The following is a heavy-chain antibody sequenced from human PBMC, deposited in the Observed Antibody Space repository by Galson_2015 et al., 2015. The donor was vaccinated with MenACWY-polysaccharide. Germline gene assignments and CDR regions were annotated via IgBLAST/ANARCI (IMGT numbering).Heavy chain of an antibody. CDR1: GYTFTSYD. D-gene: IGHD3-10*01. V-gene: IGHV1-8*01. CDR3: ARGGASYYYYGMDV. Sequence: SVKVSCKASGYTFTSYDINWVRQATGQGLEWMGWMNPNSGNTGYAQKFQGRVTMTRNTSISTAYMELSSLRSEDTAVYYCARGGASYYYYGMDVWGQGTTVTVSS. J-gene: IGHJ6*02. CDR2: MNPNSGNT.